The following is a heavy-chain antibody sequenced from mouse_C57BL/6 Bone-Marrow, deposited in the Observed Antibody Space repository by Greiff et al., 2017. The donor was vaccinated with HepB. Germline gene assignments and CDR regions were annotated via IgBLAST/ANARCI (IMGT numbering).Heavy chain of an antibody. J-gene: IGHJ1*03. CDR2: IYPGDGDT. Sequence: QVQLKQSGAELVKPGASVKISCKASGYAFSSYWMNWVKQRPGKGLEWIGQIYPGDGDTNYNGKFKGKATLTADKSSSTAYMQLSSLTSEDSAVYFCARNYYGSTLYFDVWGTGTTVTVSS. CDR3: ARNYYGSTLYFDV. V-gene: IGHV1-80*01. D-gene: IGHD1-1*01. CDR1: GYAFSSYW.